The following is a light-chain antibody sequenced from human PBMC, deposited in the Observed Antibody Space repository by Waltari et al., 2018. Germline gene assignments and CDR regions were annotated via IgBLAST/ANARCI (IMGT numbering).Light chain of an antibody. CDR3: QQYNDWHT. Sequence: ETLMTQSPATLSVSPGERAPLSCRASQSVRSNLAWYQQRPGPAPRLLIYGASTRSTDIPARFSGSGSGTEFTLTISSLQSEDFAVYYCQQYNDWHTFGQGTKLEIK. CDR1: QSVRSN. CDR2: GAS. V-gene: IGKV3-15*01. J-gene: IGKJ2*01.